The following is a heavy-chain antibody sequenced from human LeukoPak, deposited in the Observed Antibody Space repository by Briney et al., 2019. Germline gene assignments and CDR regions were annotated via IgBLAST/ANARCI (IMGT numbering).Heavy chain of an antibody. CDR1: GGSISSYY. J-gene: IGHJ3*02. CDR2: IYYSGST. D-gene: IGHD5-18*01. CDR3: ARSEYSYGADAFDI. V-gene: IGHV4-59*01. Sequence: SETLSLTCTVSGGSISSYYWSWIRQPPGKGLEWIGYIYYSGSTNYSPSLKSRVTISVDTSKNQFPLMLSSVTAADTAVYYCARSEYSYGADAFDIWGQGTMVTVSS.